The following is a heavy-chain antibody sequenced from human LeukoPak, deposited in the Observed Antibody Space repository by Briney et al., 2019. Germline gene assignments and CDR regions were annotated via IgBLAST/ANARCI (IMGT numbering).Heavy chain of an antibody. CDR1: GGSFSGYY. Sequence: SETLSLTCAVYGGSFSGYYWSWIRQPPGKGLEWIGEINHSGSTNYNPSLKSRVTISVDTSKNQFSLKLSSVTAADTAVYYCARDCGDAFDIWGQGTMVTVSS. D-gene: IGHD2-21*01. CDR2: INHSGST. CDR3: ARDCGDAFDI. V-gene: IGHV4-34*01. J-gene: IGHJ3*02.